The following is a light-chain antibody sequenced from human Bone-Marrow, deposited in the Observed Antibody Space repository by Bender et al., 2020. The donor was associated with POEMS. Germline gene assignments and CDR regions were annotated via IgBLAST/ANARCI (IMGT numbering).Light chain of an antibody. CDR3: CSYAGSGTLWV. CDR2: DVS. V-gene: IGLV2-14*03. J-gene: IGLJ3*02. CDR1: SSDIGTYTY. Sequence: QSALTQPASVSGSPGQSITISCTGTSSDIGTYTYVSWYQQHPDKAPKLMIYDVSNRPSGVSNRFSGSKSGNTASLTISGLQTEDEADYYCCSYAGSGTLWVFGGGTKLTVL.